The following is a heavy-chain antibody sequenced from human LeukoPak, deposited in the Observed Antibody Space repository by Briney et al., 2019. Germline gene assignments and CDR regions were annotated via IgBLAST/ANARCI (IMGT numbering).Heavy chain of an antibody. CDR3: ARGSAMVRGRDAFDI. J-gene: IGHJ3*02. Sequence: SETLSLTCAVYGGSFSGYYWSWIRQPPGKGLEWIGEINHSGSTNYNPSLKSRVTISVDTSKHQFSLKLSSVTAADTAVYYCARGSAMVRGRDAFDIWGQGTMVTVSS. V-gene: IGHV4-34*01. D-gene: IGHD3-10*01. CDR2: INHSGST. CDR1: GGSFSGYY.